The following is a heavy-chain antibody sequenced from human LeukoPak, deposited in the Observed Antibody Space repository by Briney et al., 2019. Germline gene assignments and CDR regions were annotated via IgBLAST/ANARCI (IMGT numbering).Heavy chain of an antibody. CDR1: GFTFSSCW. CDR3: ARDRGGSYLGFDY. D-gene: IGHD1-26*01. J-gene: IGHJ4*02. CDR2: IKQDGSEK. Sequence: PGGSLRLSCAASGFTFSSCWMSWVRQAPGKGLEWVANIKQDGSEKYYVDSVKGRFTISRDNAKNSLYLQMNSLRAEDTAVYYCARDRGGSYLGFDYWGQGTLVTVSS. V-gene: IGHV3-7*01.